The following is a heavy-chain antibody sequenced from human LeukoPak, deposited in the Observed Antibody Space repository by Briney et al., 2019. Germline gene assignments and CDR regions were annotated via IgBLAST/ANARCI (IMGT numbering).Heavy chain of an antibody. CDR1: GFTFSSYW. J-gene: IGHJ3*02. D-gene: IGHD2-15*01. V-gene: IGHV3-74*01. CDR3: ARGRLGYCSGGSCYSKPGDAFDI. Sequence: GGSLRLSCAASGFTFSSYWMHWVRHAPGKGLVWVSRINSDGSSTSYADSVKGRFTISRDNAKNTLYLQMNSLRAEDTAVYYCARGRLGYCSGGSCYSKPGDAFDIWGQGTMVTVSS. CDR2: INSDGSST.